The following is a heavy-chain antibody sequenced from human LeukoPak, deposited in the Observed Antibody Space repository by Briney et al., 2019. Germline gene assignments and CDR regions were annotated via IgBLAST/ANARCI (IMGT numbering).Heavy chain of an antibody. V-gene: IGHV1-2*02. D-gene: IGHD6-6*01. J-gene: IGHJ4*02. CDR2: INPNSGGT. CDR3: ARAMSIAARLQTIFDY. CDR1: GYTFTGYY. Sequence: ASVKVSCKASGYTFTGYYMHWVRQAPGQGLEWMGWINPNSGGTNYAQKFQGRVTMTRDTSISTAYMELSRLRSDDTAVYYCARAMSIAARLQTIFDYWGQGTLVTVS.